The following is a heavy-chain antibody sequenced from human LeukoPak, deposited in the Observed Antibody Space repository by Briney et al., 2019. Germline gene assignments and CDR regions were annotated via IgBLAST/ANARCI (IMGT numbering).Heavy chain of an antibody. CDR1: GGSISSYY. D-gene: IGHD6-13*01. Sequence: NSSETLSLTCSVSGGSISSYYWSWIRQPAGKGLEWMGRLYTSGSTNYNPSLKSRVTISADTSKNHFSLPLSPVTPAHTAASYCAGDLRWYSSSWYDKKNWFDPWGQGTLVTVSS. J-gene: IGHJ5*02. CDR3: AGDLRWYSSSWYDKKNWFDP. V-gene: IGHV4-4*07. CDR2: LYTSGST.